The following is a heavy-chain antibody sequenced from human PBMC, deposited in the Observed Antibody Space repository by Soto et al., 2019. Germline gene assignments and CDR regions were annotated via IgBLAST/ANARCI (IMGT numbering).Heavy chain of an antibody. J-gene: IGHJ4*02. CDR1: GFTFSDYY. V-gene: IGHV3-11*01. CDR2: ISSSGSTI. D-gene: IGHD3-22*01. Sequence: QVQLVESGGGLVKPGGSLRLSCAASGFTFSDYYMSWIRQAPGKGLEWVSYISSSGSTIYYADSVKGRLTISRDNAKNSLYLQMNSLRAEDTAVYYCARTRAPTYYYDSSGYYPTDYWGQGTLVTVSS. CDR3: ARTRAPTYYYDSSGYYPTDY.